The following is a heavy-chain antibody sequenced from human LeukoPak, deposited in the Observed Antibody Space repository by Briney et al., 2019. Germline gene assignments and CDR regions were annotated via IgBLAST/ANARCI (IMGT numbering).Heavy chain of an antibody. CDR3: ALGIQLWLFDY. V-gene: IGHV4-59*08. D-gene: IGHD5-18*01. J-gene: IGHJ4*02. Sequence: PSETLSLTCNVSGGSISSYYWSWLRQPPGKGLEWIGYIYYSGSTNYNPSLKSRVTISVDTSKNQFSLKLSSVTAADTAVYYCALGIQLWLFDYWGQGTLVTVSS. CDR1: GGSISSYY. CDR2: IYYSGST.